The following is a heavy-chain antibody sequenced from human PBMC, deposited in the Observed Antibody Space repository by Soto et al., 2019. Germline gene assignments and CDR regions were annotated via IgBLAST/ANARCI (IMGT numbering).Heavy chain of an antibody. CDR3: ARAHAPTLPFDY. D-gene: IGHD2-15*01. CDR1: GGSISSSSYY. J-gene: IGHJ4*01. V-gene: IGHV4-39*07. Sequence: SETLSLTCTVSGGSISSSSYYWGWIRQPPGKGLEWIGSIYYSGSTYYNPSLKSRVTISVDTSKNQFSLSLDSVTAADTAVYFCARAHAPTLPFDYWGQGTLVTVSS. CDR2: IYYSGST.